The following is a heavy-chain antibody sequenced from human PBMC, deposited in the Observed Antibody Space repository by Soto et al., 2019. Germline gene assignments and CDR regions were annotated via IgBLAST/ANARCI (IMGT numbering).Heavy chain of an antibody. Sequence: GGSLRLSCAASGFTFSSYGMHWVRQAPGKGLEWVAVITDDGSNKYYADSVKGRFTISRDNSKNTLYLQMNSLRAEDTAVYYCARDHYDYIWGSFKPWGQGTLVTVSS. D-gene: IGHD3-16*01. CDR1: GFTFSSYG. J-gene: IGHJ5*02. V-gene: IGHV3-30*03. CDR3: ARDHYDYIWGSFKP. CDR2: ITDDGSNK.